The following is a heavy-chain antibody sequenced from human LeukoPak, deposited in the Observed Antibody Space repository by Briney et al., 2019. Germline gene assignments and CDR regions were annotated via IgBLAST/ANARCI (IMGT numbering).Heavy chain of an antibody. V-gene: IGHV3-74*01. CDR1: GFTFSSYW. CDR3: ARTYYDILTGYNPYFDY. J-gene: IGHJ4*02. Sequence: GGSLRLSCAASGFTFSSYWMHWVRQAPGKGLVGVSRINDDGRSTSYADSVKGRFTISRDNAKNTLYLQMNSLRAEDTAVYYCARTYYDILTGYNPYFDYWGQGTLVTVSS. CDR2: INDDGRST. D-gene: IGHD3-9*01.